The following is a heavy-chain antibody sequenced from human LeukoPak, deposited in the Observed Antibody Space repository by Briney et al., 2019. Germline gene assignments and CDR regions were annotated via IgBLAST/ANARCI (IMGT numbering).Heavy chain of an antibody. J-gene: IGHJ4*02. CDR3: ARYYRLDY. V-gene: IGHV3-23*01. Sequence: GGSLRLSCAASGFTFSSYAMSWVRQAPGKGLEWVSVISGSGGSTYYADSVKGRFTISRDNSKNTLYLQTNSLRAEDTAVYYFARYYRLDYGGQGTLVTVSS. CDR1: GFTFSSYA. CDR2: ISGSGGST. D-gene: IGHD2-15*01.